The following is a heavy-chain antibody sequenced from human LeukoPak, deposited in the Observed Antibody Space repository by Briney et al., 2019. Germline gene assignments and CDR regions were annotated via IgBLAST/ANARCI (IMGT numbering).Heavy chain of an antibody. D-gene: IGHD5-12*01. J-gene: IGHJ6*03. Sequence: PGGSLRLSCAASGFTFGTHWMHWVRQAPGKGVVWVSRINSAGRSTTYADSVKGRFTISRDNAKNTLYLQMNSLTVEDTAVYYCARDLGSGSHYYYLPLCRTGTTVTVSS. CDR1: GFTFGTHW. V-gene: IGHV3-74*01. CDR3: ARDLGSGSHYYYLPL. CDR2: INSAGRST.